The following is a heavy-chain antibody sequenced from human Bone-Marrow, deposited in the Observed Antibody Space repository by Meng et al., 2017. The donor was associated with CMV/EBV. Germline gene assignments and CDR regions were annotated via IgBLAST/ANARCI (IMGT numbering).Heavy chain of an antibody. CDR1: GYTFSSYG. Sequence: QAQLVQSGAELKKAGASVKVSCKASGYTFSSYGISWVRQAPGQGLEWMGWINPNSGGTNYAQKFQGRVTMTRDTSISTAYMELSRLRSDDTAVYYCSYGSGSYYPFDYWGQGTLVTVS. D-gene: IGHD3-10*01. CDR2: INPNSGGT. V-gene: IGHV1-2*02. CDR3: SYGSGSYYPFDY. J-gene: IGHJ4*02.